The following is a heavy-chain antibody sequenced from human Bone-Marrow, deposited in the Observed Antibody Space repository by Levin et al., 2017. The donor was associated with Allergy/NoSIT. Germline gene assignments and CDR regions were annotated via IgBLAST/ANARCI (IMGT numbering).Heavy chain of an antibody. D-gene: IGHD3-9*01. Sequence: SETLSLTCTVSGGSISSTDYYWSWIRQSPGQGLDWVGFISSSGETYYNPSLSSRLRLSVDTSNNQFSLELTSVTAADTAVHYCARNPAHYNIMTGPYYYYYGLDVWGQGTTVAVSS. V-gene: IGHV4-30-4*01. CDR2: ISSSGET. CDR3: ARNPAHYNIMTGPYYYYYGLDV. CDR1: GGSISSTDYY. J-gene: IGHJ6*02.